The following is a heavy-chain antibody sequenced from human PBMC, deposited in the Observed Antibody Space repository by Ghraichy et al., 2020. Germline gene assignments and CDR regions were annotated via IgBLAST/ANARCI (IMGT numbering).Heavy chain of an antibody. CDR1: GGSISTYY. CDR3: ARDGGAVPGGAFDI. J-gene: IGHJ3*02. CDR2: IYYSGST. Sequence: SETLSLTCTVSGGSISTYYWSWIRQPPGKGLEWIGYIYYSGSTNYNPSLKSRVTISVDTSKNLFSLKLSSVTAADTAVYYYARDGGAVPGGAFDIWGQGTMVTVSS. V-gene: IGHV4-59*01. D-gene: IGHD3-16*01.